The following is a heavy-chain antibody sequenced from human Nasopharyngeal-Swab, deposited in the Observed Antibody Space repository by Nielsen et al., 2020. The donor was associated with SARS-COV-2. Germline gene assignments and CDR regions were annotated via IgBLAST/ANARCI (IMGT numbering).Heavy chain of an antibody. CDR1: GFTFSSYA. V-gene: IGHV3-23*01. J-gene: IGHJ6*02. CDR2: ISGGGGRT. CDR3: ARWSGYYYYYGMDV. D-gene: IGHD3-3*01. Sequence: GESLKISCAASGFTFSSYALSWVRQAPGKGLEYISGGGGRTYYADSVKGRFTISRDNSKNTVYLQMNSLRAEDTAVYYCARWSGYYYYYGMDVWGQGTTVTVSS.